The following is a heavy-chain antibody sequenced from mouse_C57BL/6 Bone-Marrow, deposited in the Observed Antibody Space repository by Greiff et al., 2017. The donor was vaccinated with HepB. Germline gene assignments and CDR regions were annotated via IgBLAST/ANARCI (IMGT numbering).Heavy chain of an antibody. CDR2: IYPGSGST. D-gene: IGHD1-1*01. Sequence: QVQLQQPGAELVKPGASVKMSCKASGYTFTSYWITWVKQRPGQGLEWIGDIYPGSGSTNYNEKFKSKATLTVDTSSSTAYMQLSSLTSEDSAVYYCARRGLYYYGRRGYFDVWGTGTTVTVSS. V-gene: IGHV1-55*01. CDR1: GYTFTSYW. CDR3: ARRGLYYYGRRGYFDV. J-gene: IGHJ1*03.